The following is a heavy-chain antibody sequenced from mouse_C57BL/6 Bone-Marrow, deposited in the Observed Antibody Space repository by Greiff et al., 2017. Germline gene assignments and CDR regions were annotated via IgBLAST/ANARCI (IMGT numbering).Heavy chain of an antibody. CDR1: GFNIKDYY. CDR2: IDPEDGET. V-gene: IGHV14-2*01. J-gene: IGHJ3*01. D-gene: IGHD1-1*01. Sequence: VQLQQSGAELVKPGASVKLSCTASGFNIKDYYMHWVKQRTEQGLEWIGRIDPEDGETKYAPKFQGKATMTADTSSNTAYLQLSSLTSEDTAVYYGARDLYCYGSSYDTAYWGQGTLVTVSA. CDR3: ARDLYCYGSSYDTAY.